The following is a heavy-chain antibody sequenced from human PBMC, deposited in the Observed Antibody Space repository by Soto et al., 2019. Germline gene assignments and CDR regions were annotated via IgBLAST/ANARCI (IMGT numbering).Heavy chain of an antibody. CDR2: ISYDGSNK. CDR3: AREYGLEMATLDY. Sequence: GGSLRLSCAASGFTFSSYAMHWVRQAPGKGLEWVAVISYDGSNKYYADSVKGRFTISRDNSKNTLYLQMNSLRAEDTAVYYCAREYGLEMATLDYWGQGTLVTVSS. D-gene: IGHD5-12*01. CDR1: GFTFSSYA. J-gene: IGHJ4*02. V-gene: IGHV3-30-3*01.